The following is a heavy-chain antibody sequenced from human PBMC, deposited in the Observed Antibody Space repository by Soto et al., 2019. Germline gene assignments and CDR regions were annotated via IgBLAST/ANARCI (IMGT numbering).Heavy chain of an antibody. D-gene: IGHD4-4*01. CDR3: AKAGKPRLYSNYDWFDS. CDR2: ISGSGGST. CDR1: GFTFSSYA. J-gene: IGHJ5*01. Sequence: GGSLRLSCAASGFTFSSYAMSWVRQAPGKGLEWVSAISGSGGSTYYADSVMGRFTISRDNSKNTLYLQMNSLRAEDTAVYYCAKAGKPRLYSNYDWFDSWGQGTLVTVSS. V-gene: IGHV3-23*01.